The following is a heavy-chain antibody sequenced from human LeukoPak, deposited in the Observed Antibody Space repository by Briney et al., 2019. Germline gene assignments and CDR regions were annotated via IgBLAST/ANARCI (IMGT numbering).Heavy chain of an antibody. CDR3: ARGRGYSYGFPLGY. D-gene: IGHD5-18*01. V-gene: IGHV3-20*04. J-gene: IGHJ4*02. CDR1: GFTVSSNY. CDR2: INWNGGST. Sequence: GGSLRLSCAASGFTVSSNYMSWVRQAPGKGLEWVSGINWNGGSTGYADSVKGRFTISRDNAKNSLYLQMNSLRAEDTALYYCARGRGYSYGFPLGYWGQGTLVTVSS.